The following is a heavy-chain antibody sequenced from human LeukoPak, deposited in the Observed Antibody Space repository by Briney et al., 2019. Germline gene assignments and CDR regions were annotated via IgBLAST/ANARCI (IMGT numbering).Heavy chain of an antibody. CDR2: IYYSGST. CDR3: ARHVKQQLMIYYFDY. Sequence: SETLSLTCSVSGGSSSSSSYYWSWIRQPPGKGLEWIGYIYYSGSTNYNPSLKSRVTISVDTSKNQFSLKLSSVTAGDTAVYYCARHVKQQLMIYYFDYWARGTLVSVSS. CDR1: GGSSSSSSYY. J-gene: IGHJ4*02. V-gene: IGHV4-61*05. D-gene: IGHD6-13*01.